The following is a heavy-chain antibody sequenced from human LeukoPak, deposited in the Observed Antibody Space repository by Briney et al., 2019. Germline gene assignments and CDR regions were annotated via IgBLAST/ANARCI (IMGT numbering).Heavy chain of an antibody. CDR3: ARGPDHAKVGY. D-gene: IGHD1-26*01. Sequence: SETLSLTCAVYGGSFSHSYWNWVRQPPGNGLEWIGEINHSGVTDYNPSLESRVTMSVDTSKNQFFLKLTSVTAADTAVYYCARGPDHAKVGYWGQGALVTVSS. CDR1: GGSFSHSY. CDR2: INHSGVT. J-gene: IGHJ4*02. V-gene: IGHV4-34*01.